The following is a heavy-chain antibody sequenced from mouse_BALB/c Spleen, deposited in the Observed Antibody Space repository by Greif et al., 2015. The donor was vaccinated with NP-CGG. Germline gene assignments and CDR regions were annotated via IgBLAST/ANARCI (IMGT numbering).Heavy chain of an antibody. CDR3: ARVNWDGSYYFDY. D-gene: IGHD4-1*01. V-gene: IGHV7-3*02. Sequence: EVKLMESGGGLVQPGGSLRLSCATSGFTFTDYYMSWVRQPPGKALEWLGFIRNKANGYTTEYSASVKGRFTISRDNSQSILYLQMNTLRAEDSATYYCARVNWDGSYYFDYWGQGTTLTVSS. J-gene: IGHJ2*01. CDR1: GFTFTDYY. CDR2: IRNKANGYTT.